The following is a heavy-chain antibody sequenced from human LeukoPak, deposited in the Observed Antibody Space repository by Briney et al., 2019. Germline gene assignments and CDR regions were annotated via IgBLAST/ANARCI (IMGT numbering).Heavy chain of an antibody. J-gene: IGHJ4*02. Sequence: SETLSLTCTVSGGSISSQYWSSIRQPPGKGLEWIGYIYYSGITKYSPSLKSRVTISVDTSKNQFSLRLTSVTAADTAVYYCARTSYHYNSGDYGWYFDYWGQGTLVTVSA. D-gene: IGHD3-10*01. CDR1: GGSISSQY. CDR2: IYYSGIT. CDR3: ARTSYHYNSGDYGWYFDY. V-gene: IGHV4-59*11.